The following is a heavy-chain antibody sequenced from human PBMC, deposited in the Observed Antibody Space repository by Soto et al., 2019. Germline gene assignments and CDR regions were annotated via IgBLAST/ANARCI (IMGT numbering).Heavy chain of an antibody. CDR2: IYSGGST. CDR3: TRGFGRGRYYVP. D-gene: IGHD6-19*01. CDR1: GFAVSGDY. J-gene: IGHJ5*02. Sequence: GGSLRLSCAASGFAVSGDYMSWVRQAPGKGLEWVSLIYSGGSTYYADSVKGRFAISRDSPKNTLYLQMNSLEVEDTALYYCTRGFGRGRYYVPSGQCSLVTASS. V-gene: IGHV3-66*01.